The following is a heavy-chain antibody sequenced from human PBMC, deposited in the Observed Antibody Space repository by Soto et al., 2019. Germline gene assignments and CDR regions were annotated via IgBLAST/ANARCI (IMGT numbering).Heavy chain of an antibody. Sequence: EVQLLESGGGLVQPGGSLRLSCAASGFTFSSYAMSWVRQAPGKGLEWVSAISGSGGSTYYADSVKGRFTISRDNSKNTLYLQMNSLRAEDTAVYYCAKDDSYGGYYYYYYMDVWGKGTTVTVSS. CDR1: GFTFSSYA. V-gene: IGHV3-23*01. CDR3: AKDDSYGGYYYYYYMDV. D-gene: IGHD5-18*01. J-gene: IGHJ6*03. CDR2: ISGSGGST.